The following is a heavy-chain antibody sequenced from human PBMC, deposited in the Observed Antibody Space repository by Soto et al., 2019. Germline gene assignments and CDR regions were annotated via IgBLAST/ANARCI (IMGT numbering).Heavy chain of an antibody. CDR3: AITAGYSSD. V-gene: IGHV3-23*01. CDR1: GFTLSSYA. J-gene: IGHJ4*02. Sequence: EVQLLESGGGLVQPGGSLRLSCEASGFTLSSYAMTWVRQAPGKGLEWVSAISGSGGSTYYADSVKGRFTISRDNSKNTLYLQMNSLRVEDTAVFYCAITAGYSSDWGQGTLVTVSS. D-gene: IGHD6-19*01. CDR2: ISGSGGST.